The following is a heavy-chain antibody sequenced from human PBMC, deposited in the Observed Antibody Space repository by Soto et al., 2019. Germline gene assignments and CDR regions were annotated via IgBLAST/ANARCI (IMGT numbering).Heavy chain of an antibody. CDR3: ASKLGYCSGGSCYEKDYFDY. V-gene: IGHV3-21*01. J-gene: IGHJ4*02. CDR1: GFTFSSYS. CDR2: ISNSSSYI. D-gene: IGHD2-15*01. Sequence: EVQLVESGGGLVKPGGSLRLSCAASGFTFSSYSMNWVRQAPGKGLEWVSSISNSSSYIYYADSVKGRFTISRDNAKNALYLQMNSLRAEDTAVYYCASKLGYCSGGSCYEKDYFDYWGQGTLVTVSS.